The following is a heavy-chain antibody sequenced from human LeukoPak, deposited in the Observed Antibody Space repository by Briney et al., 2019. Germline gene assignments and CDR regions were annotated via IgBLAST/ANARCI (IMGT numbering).Heavy chain of an antibody. CDR3: AKDCGGDCTSSGAFDI. D-gene: IGHD2-21*02. J-gene: IGHJ3*02. CDR1: GFTFDDYA. CDR2: ISWNSGSI. V-gene: IGHV3-9*01. Sequence: TGGSLRLSCAASGFTFDDYAMHWVRQAPGKGLEWVSGISWNSGSIGYADSVKGRFTISRDNAKNSLYLQMNSLRAEDTALYYCAKDCGGDCTSSGAFDIWGQGTMVTVSS.